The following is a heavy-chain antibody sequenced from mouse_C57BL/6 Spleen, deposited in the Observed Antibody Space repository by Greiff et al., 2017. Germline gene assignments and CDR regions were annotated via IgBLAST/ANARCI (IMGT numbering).Heavy chain of an antibody. CDR2: FYPRSGNT. D-gene: IGHD2-14*01. Sequence: VQLVESGAELARPGASVKLSCKASGYTFTGYGISWGKQRTGRGLEWIGEFYPRSGNTDYNGKFKGKATLTAAKSSSTAYMELRSLTSEDSAVFFCAIWGYDGEAWFAYWGQGTLVTVSA. CDR1: GYTFTGYG. CDR3: AIWGYDGEAWFAY. J-gene: IGHJ3*01. V-gene: IGHV1-81*01.